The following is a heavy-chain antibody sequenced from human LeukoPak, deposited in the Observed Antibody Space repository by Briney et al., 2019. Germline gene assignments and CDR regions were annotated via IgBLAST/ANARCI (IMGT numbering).Heavy chain of an antibody. J-gene: IGHJ4*02. CDR3: EIDPVV. CDR1: GYTLTELS. Sequence: ASVKVSCKVSGYTLTELSMHWVRQPPGKGLEWMGSFDREEGETIYAQNFQGRLTMTEDTSTDTAYMELSSLRSEDTAIYYCEIDPVVWGQGTLVTVSS. V-gene: IGHV1-24*01. D-gene: IGHD2-15*01. CDR2: FDREEGET.